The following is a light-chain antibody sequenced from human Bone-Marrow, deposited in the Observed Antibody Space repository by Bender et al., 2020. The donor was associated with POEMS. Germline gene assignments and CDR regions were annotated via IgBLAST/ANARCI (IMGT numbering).Light chain of an antibody. CDR3: NSYRSSSPLGV. J-gene: IGLJ3*02. CDR1: SSDVGGYNR. V-gene: IGLV2-14*01. Sequence: QSAPTQPASVSGSPGQSIAISCTGTSSDVGGYNRVSWYQQHPGKAPKLIIYDVTFRPSGVSNRFSASKSGNTAYLTISGLQTEDEANYYCNSYRSSSPLGVFGGGTKVTVL. CDR2: DVT.